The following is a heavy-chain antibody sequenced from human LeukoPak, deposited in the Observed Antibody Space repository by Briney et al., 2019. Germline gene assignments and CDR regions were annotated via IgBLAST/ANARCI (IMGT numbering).Heavy chain of an antibody. CDR2: IRYDGSNK. V-gene: IGHV3-30*02. CDR3: AAGLVTPLVSGY. Sequence: GGSLRLSCAASGFTFSSYGMHWVRQAPGKGLEWVAFIRYDGSNKYYADSGKGRFTISRENSKNTLYLQMNSLRAEDTAVYYCAAGLVTPLVSGYWGQGTLVTVSS. CDR1: GFTFSSYG. J-gene: IGHJ4*02. D-gene: IGHD4-11*01.